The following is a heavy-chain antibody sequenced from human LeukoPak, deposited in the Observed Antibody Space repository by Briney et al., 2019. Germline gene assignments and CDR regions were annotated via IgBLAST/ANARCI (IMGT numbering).Heavy chain of an antibody. D-gene: IGHD3-10*01. CDR2: MNPNSGNT. CDR1: GYTFTSYD. V-gene: IGHV1-8*01. Sequence: ASVKVSCKASGYTFTSYDINWVRQATGQGLEWMGWMNPNSGNTGYAQKFQGRVTMTRNNSISTAYMELSSLRSEDTAVYYCARELGITMAGNYYYMDVWGKGTTVTVSS. J-gene: IGHJ6*03. CDR3: ARELGITMAGNYYYMDV.